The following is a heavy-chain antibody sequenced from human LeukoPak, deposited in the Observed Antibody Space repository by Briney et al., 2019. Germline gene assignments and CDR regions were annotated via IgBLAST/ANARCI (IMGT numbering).Heavy chain of an antibody. CDR3: ARAGGRTVLDAFDI. CDR2: IWNDGSKK. D-gene: IGHD4-17*01. Sequence: GGSLRLSCAVSGFPFSSYGMHWVRQAPGKGLEWLTIIWNDGSKKYYADSVKGRFTISRDISKSTLFLQMDSLRVEDTAVYFCARAGGRTVLDAFDIWGQGTMVIVSS. J-gene: IGHJ3*02. CDR1: GFPFSSYG. V-gene: IGHV3-33*01.